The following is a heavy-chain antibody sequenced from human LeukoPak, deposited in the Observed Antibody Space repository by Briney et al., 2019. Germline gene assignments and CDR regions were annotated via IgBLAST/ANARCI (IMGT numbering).Heavy chain of an antibody. Sequence: SQTLSLTCTVSGGSLSSGSYYWSWIRQPAGKGLEWIGRIYTSGSTNYNPSLKSRVTISVDTSKNQFSLKLSSVTAADTAIYYCARDQAPNWNYDVFDYWGQGTLVTVSS. V-gene: IGHV4-61*02. CDR2: IYTSGST. J-gene: IGHJ4*02. CDR1: GGSLSSGSYY. CDR3: ARDQAPNWNYDVFDY. D-gene: IGHD1-7*01.